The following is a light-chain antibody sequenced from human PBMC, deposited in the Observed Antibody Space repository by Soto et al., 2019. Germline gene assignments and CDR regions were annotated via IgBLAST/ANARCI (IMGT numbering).Light chain of an antibody. V-gene: IGLV3-21*02. Sequence: SYELTQPPSVSVAPGQTARITCGGNNIGTKGVNWYQQMPGQAPVLLVYDYNEGPSGTPERFSGSKSGNTATLTISRVEAGDEADYYCQVWDSSSDHDVFGTGTKVTVL. CDR1: NIGTKG. CDR2: DYN. CDR3: QVWDSSSDHDV. J-gene: IGLJ1*01.